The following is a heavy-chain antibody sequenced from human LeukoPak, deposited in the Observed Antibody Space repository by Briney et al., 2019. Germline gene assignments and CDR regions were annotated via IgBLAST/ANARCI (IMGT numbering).Heavy chain of an antibody. CDR3: ARSGYSNSWYRVRAEYFQH. D-gene: IGHD6-13*01. V-gene: IGHV3-30-3*01. Sequence: GGSLRLSCAASGFTFSSYAMHWVRQAPGKGLEWVAVISYDGSNKYYADSVKGRFTISRDNSKNTLYLQMNSLRAEDTAVYYCARSGYSNSWYRVRAEYFQHWGQGTLVTVSS. CDR2: ISYDGSNK. J-gene: IGHJ1*01. CDR1: GFTFSSYA.